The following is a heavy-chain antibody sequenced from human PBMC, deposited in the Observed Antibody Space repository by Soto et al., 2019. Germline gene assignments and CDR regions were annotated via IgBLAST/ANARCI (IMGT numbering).Heavy chain of an antibody. J-gene: IGHJ4*02. CDR2: INHSGST. CDR3: ARGGGGWYSDY. V-gene: IGHV4-34*01. CDR1: GGSFSGYY. D-gene: IGHD6-19*01. Sequence: SETLSLTCAVYGGSFSGYYWSWIRQPPGKGLEWIGEINHSGSTNYNPSLKSRVTISVDTSKNQFSLKLSSVTAADTAVYYCARGGGGWYSDYWGQGTLVTVSS.